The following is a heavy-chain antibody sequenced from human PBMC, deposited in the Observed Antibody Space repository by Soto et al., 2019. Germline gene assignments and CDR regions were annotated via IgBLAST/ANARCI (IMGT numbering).Heavy chain of an antibody. Sequence: EVQLVESGGGLEQPGGSLSLSCAASGFTFSSYNMNWVRQSPGKGLEWVSYISSSGSIIYYADSVKGRFTVSRDEAKNSLYLQMNSLRVEDTAVYYCARDAGIALTGNYYGMDVWGQGTTVTVSS. CDR1: GFTFSSYN. V-gene: IGHV3-48*01. D-gene: IGHD6-13*01. J-gene: IGHJ6*02. CDR3: ARDAGIALTGNYYGMDV. CDR2: ISSSGSII.